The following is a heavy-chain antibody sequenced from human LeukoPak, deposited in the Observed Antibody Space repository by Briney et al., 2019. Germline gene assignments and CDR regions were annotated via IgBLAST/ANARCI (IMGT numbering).Heavy chain of an antibody. Sequence: SETLSLTCTVSGGSISSYYWSWIRQPPGKGLEWIGYIYSGSTNYNPSLKSRVTISVDTSKNQFSLKLSSVTAADTAVYYCASVVVTATNNWYFDLWGRGTLVTVSS. V-gene: IGHV4-59*08. CDR2: IYSGST. J-gene: IGHJ2*01. D-gene: IGHD2-21*02. CDR3: ASVVVTATNNWYFDL. CDR1: GGSISSYY.